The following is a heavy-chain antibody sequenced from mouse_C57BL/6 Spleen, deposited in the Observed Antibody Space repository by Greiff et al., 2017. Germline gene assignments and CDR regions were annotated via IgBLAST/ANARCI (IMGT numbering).Heavy chain of an antibody. V-gene: IGHV1-47*01. Sequence: QVQLKESGAELVKPGASVKMSCKASGYTFTTYPIEWMKQNHGKSLEWIGNFHPYDDDTKYNEKFKGKATLTVEKSSSTAYLELSLLTSDVSAVYYCAWKFYGSIYSFAYWGQGTLVTVSA. D-gene: IGHD1-1*01. CDR3: AWKFYGSIYSFAY. CDR2: FHPYDDDT. J-gene: IGHJ3*01. CDR1: GYTFTTYP.